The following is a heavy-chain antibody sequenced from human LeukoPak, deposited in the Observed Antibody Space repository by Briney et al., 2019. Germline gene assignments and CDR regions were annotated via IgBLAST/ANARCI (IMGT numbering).Heavy chain of an antibody. CDR3: TRGLYGSPGDN. Sequence: PGGSLRLSCAASGFTFSSYWMHWVRQAPGKGLVWVSRINSDGSSTDYADSVKGRFTMSRDNAKNTVYLHMNSLGAEDTAVYYCTRGLYGSPGDNWGQGTLVTVSS. CDR2: INSDGSST. J-gene: IGHJ4*02. D-gene: IGHD1-26*01. CDR1: GFTFSSYW. V-gene: IGHV3-74*01.